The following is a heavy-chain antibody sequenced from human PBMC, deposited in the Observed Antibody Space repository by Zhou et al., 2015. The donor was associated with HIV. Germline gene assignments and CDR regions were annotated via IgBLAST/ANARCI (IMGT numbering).Heavy chain of an antibody. CDR2: LNPNSLNT. D-gene: IGHD2-2*01. Sequence: QVQLVQSGAEVKKPGSSVKVSCKASGGTFSSYDIVWVRQATGQGLEWMGWLNPNSLNTGFAQKFRGRVALTRDTSITTAYMELIGLTSEDTAVYYCARAIRDQLLSEYWGQGTLVTVSS. V-gene: IGHV1-8*02. CDR1: GGTFSSYD. CDR3: ARAIRDQLLSEY. J-gene: IGHJ4*02.